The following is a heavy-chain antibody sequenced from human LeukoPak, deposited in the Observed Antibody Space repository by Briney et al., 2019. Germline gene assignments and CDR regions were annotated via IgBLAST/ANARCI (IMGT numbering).Heavy chain of an antibody. V-gene: IGHV3-7*01. D-gene: IGHD4-17*01. CDR2: IKQDGGEK. Sequence: PGGSLRLSCVVSGLTFSNYWMSWVRQAPGKGLEWVANIKQDGGEKYYLDSVKGRFTVSRDNAKNSLYLQMSSLRAEDTAVYYCARVGARQILEYWGQGTLVTVSS. CDR3: ARVGARQILEY. CDR1: GLTFSNYW. J-gene: IGHJ4*02.